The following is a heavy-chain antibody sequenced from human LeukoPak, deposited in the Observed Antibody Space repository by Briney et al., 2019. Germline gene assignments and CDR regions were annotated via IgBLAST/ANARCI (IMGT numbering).Heavy chain of an antibody. D-gene: IGHD6-6*01. CDR3: ATVTSAKQLVRFALAG. CDR1: EYTLTELS. CDR2: FNPEDGET. Sequence: ASVKVSCKVSEYTLTELSMHWVRQAPGKGLEWMVGFNPEDGETIYAQKFQGRVTMTEDTSTDTAYMELSSLRSEDTAVYYCATVTSAKQLVRFALAGWGQGTLVTVSS. J-gene: IGHJ4*02. V-gene: IGHV1-24*01.